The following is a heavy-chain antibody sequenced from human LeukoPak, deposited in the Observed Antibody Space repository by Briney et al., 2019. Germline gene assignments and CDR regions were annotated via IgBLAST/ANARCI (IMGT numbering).Heavy chain of an antibody. CDR2: IYYSGST. CDR1: GGSISSYY. CDR3: AGENRGYDILTGYSYYYGMDV. V-gene: IGHV4-59*01. J-gene: IGHJ6*02. Sequence: PSETLSLTCTVSGGSISSYYWSWIRQPPGKGLEWIGYIYYSGSTNYNPSLKSRVTISVDTSKNQFSLKLSSVTAADTAAYYCAGENRGYDILTGYSYYYGMDVWGQGTTVTVSS. D-gene: IGHD3-9*01.